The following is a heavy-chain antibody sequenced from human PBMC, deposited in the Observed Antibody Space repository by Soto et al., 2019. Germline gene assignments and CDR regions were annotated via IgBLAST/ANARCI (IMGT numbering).Heavy chain of an antibody. Sequence: GGSLRLSCAASGFTFSSYGMHWVRQAPGKGLEWVAVIWYDGSNKYYADSVKGRFTISRDNSKNTLYLQMNSLRAEDTAVYYCARGTTIAARPGGMDVWGQGTTVTVSS. CDR3: ARGTTIAARPGGMDV. CDR2: IWYDGSNK. D-gene: IGHD6-6*01. V-gene: IGHV3-33*01. J-gene: IGHJ6*02. CDR1: GFTFSSYG.